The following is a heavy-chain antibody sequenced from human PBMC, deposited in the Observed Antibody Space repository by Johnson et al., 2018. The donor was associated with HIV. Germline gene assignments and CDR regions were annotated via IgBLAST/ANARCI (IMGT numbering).Heavy chain of an antibody. CDR1: GFTFSSYD. V-gene: IGHV3-13*01. D-gene: IGHD3-3*01. CDR2: IGTAGDT. J-gene: IGHJ3*02. CDR3: AKGTIFGVVTSRGAFDI. Sequence: EVQLVESGGGLVQPGGSLRLSCAASGFTFSSYDMHWVRQATGKGLEWVSAIGTAGDTYYPGSVKGRFTISRDNSKNSLYLQMNSLRAEDTALYYCAKGTIFGVVTSRGAFDIWGQGTMVTVSS.